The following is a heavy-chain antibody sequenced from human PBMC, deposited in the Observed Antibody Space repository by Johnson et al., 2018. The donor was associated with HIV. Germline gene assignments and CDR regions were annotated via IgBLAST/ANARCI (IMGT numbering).Heavy chain of an antibody. D-gene: IGHD4-11*01. CDR3: AKETRDSRSAFDI. Sequence: QMQLVESGGGVVQPGRSLRLSCAASGFTFSSYAMHWVRQAPAKGLEWVAVISYDGSDKYYADSVKGRFTISRDSSKNTLYLQMDGLRPEDTAVYYCAKETRDSRSAFDIWGQGTLVTVSS. V-gene: IGHV3-30*04. CDR1: GFTFSSYA. J-gene: IGHJ3*02. CDR2: ISYDGSDK.